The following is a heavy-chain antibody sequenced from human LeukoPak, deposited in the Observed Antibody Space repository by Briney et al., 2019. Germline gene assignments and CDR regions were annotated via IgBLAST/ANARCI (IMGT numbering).Heavy chain of an antibody. J-gene: IGHJ4*02. CDR3: ARARPYYDFWSAYED. CDR1: GFTFSSYS. CDR2: ISNSSSNI. D-gene: IGHD3-3*01. V-gene: IGHV3-21*01. Sequence: GGSLRLSCAVSGFTFSSYSRNWVRQAPGKGLEWVSSISNSSSNIYYADSVKGRFTISRDTAKNSLYLKMSSLRAEDTAVYYCARARPYYDFWSAYEDWGQGTLVTVSS.